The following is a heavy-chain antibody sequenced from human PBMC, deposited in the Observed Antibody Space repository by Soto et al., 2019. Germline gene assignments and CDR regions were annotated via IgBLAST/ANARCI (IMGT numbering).Heavy chain of an antibody. Sequence: QVQLQESGPGLVKTSETLSLTCTISGGTIGDYYWSWIRQPPGKELEWIAYIYYTGKTDQNPSLERRVSISLGTSGNQFSLNLSSVTAADTAVYYCVRKHHRAGSFDSWGPGILVTVST. D-gene: IGHD2-21*01. J-gene: IGHJ4*02. V-gene: IGHV4-59*01. CDR3: VRKHHRAGSFDS. CDR2: IYYTGKT. CDR1: GGTIGDYY.